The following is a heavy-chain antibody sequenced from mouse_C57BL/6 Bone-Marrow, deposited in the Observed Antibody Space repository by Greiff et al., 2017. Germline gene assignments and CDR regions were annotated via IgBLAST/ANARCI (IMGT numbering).Heavy chain of an antibody. CDR1: GFSLSTFGMG. CDR2: IWWDDDK. CDR3: ARFDYGDGVGYFDY. D-gene: IGHD2-13*01. Sequence: QVTLKVSGPGILQPSQSLSLTCSFSGFSLSTFGMGVGWIRQPSGKGLEWLAHIWWDDDKYYNPALKSRPTISKDTSKNQVFLKIANVDTADTATYYCARFDYGDGVGYFDYWGQGTTLTVSS. J-gene: IGHJ2*01. V-gene: IGHV8-8*01.